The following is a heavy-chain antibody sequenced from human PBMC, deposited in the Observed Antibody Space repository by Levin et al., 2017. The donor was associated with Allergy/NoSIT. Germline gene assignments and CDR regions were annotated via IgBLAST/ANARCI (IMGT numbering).Heavy chain of an antibody. J-gene: IGHJ3*01. CDR3: AKKQGGTSGFSFDV. D-gene: IGHD1-1*01. Sequence: TGGSLRLSCAVSGFSLSDYAMAWVRQAPGKGLEWVSEITGGGFNTYYGDSVKGRFTVSKDDSKDTLYLDLSSLRVEDTAVYFCAKKQGGTSGFSFDVWGQGTMVTVSS. V-gene: IGHV3-23*01. CDR2: ITGGGFNT. CDR1: GFSLSDYA.